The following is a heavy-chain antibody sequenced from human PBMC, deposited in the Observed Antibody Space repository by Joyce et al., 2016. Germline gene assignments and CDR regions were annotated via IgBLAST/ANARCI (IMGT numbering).Heavy chain of an antibody. CDR3: ATHDGYTYGNLDF. J-gene: IGHJ4*02. CDR1: GDSVNSDYF. Sequence: QVQLQESGPGLVKPSETLSLTCSVSGDSVNSDYFWTWVRQPPGKGLEWIGYIYYSGSTNYHPSLKSRVTISLDTSNNQFSLRLSSVTAADTAVYYCATHDGYTYGNLDFWGQGILVTVSS. V-gene: IGHV4-61*01. D-gene: IGHD5-18*01. CDR2: IYYSGST.